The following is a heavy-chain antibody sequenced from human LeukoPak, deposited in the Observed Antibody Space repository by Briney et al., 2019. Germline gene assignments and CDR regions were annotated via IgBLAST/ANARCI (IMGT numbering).Heavy chain of an antibody. CDR3: ARAALGSTGASFDP. Sequence: SETLSLTCTVSGGSISSYYWSWIRQPAGKGLEWIGYIYYSGSTNYNPSLKSRVTISVDTSKNQFSLKLSSVTAADTAVYYCARAALGSTGASFDPWGQGTLVTVSS. CDR1: GGSISSYY. D-gene: IGHD4-17*01. CDR2: IYYSGST. J-gene: IGHJ5*02. V-gene: IGHV4-59*01.